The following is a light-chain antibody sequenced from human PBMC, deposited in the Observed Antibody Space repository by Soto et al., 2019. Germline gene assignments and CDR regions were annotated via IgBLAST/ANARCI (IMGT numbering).Light chain of an antibody. CDR3: QQYGTSPPQT. V-gene: IGKV3-20*01. Sequence: VLTQPPGTLSLSPGERATLSCRASQPVSTSYLAWYQQKRGQSPRLLLSGTSRRAAGIPDSFSGSGSGKEFTRTSSTLEPEDYAVSYCQQYGTSPPQTFGQGTNLEI. CDR2: GTS. CDR1: QPVSTSY. J-gene: IGKJ2*01.